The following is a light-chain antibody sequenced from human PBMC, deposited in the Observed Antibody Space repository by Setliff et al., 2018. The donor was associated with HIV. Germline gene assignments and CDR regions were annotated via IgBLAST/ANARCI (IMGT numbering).Light chain of an antibody. CDR2: DNN. Sequence: QSVLTQPPSVSGAPGQRVTISCTGSSSNIGTGYDVHWYQQLPGTAPKLLIHDNNNRPSVVPDRFSGSKSGTSASLAITGLQAEDEADYYCQSYDSSLSGCVFGSGTKVTVL. J-gene: IGLJ1*01. CDR1: SSNIGTGYD. CDR3: QSYDSSLSGCV. V-gene: IGLV1-40*01.